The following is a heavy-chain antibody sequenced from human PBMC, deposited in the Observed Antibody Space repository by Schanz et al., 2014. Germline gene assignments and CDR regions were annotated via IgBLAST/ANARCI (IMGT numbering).Heavy chain of an antibody. J-gene: IGHJ3*02. Sequence: VQLVESGGGVAQPGGSLRLSCAASGFSFSGYGMHWVRQAPGEGLEWVANIKQDGSEKYYVDSVKGRFTISRDNAKNSLYLEMTSLRGEDTAVYYCARENLNWEAFDIWGQGTVVTVSS. CDR3: ARENLNWEAFDI. CDR1: GFSFSGYG. V-gene: IGHV3-7*03. CDR2: IKQDGSEK. D-gene: IGHD7-27*01.